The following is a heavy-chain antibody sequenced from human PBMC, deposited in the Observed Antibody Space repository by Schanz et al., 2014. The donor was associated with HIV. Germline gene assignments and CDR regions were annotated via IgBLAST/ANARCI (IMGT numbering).Heavy chain of an antibody. CDR2: ISYDGSNK. V-gene: IGHV3-30*03. D-gene: IGHD5-12*01. Sequence: QVQLVESGGGVVQPGRSLRLSCAASGFTFSSYGMHWVRQAPGKGLEWVAVISYDGSNKYYADSVKGRFTISRDISKNTLYLQMNSLRAEDTAVYFCARDGYNSMSRKDYYFDSWGQGTLVTVSS. CDR1: GFTFSSYG. J-gene: IGHJ4*02. CDR3: ARDGYNSMSRKDYYFDS.